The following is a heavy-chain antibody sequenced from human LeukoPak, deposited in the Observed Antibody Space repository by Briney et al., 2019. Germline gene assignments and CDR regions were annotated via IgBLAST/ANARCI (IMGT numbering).Heavy chain of an antibody. D-gene: IGHD3-16*01. J-gene: IGHJ4*02. CDR3: ARHLGVGSYPLDS. CDR1: GGSLSNHY. V-gene: IGHV4-59*08. CDR2: IYSSGTT. Sequence: SETLSLTCSVSGGSLSNHYWSWIRQPPGKGLEWIAHIYSSGTTTYNPSLKSRVTISLDTSKSQISLKVTSVTAADTAVYYCARHLGVGSYPLDSWGQETLVTVSS.